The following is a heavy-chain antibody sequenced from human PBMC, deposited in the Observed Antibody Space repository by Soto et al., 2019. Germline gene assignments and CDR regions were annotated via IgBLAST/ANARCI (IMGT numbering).Heavy chain of an antibody. CDR2: ISGSGGST. D-gene: IGHD6-19*01. V-gene: IGHV3-23*01. J-gene: IGHJ6*02. CDR1: GFTFSSYA. Sequence: GGSLRLSCAASGFTFSSYAMSWVRQAPGKGLEWVSAISGSGGSTYYADSVKGRFTISRDNSKNTLYLQMNSLRAEDTAVYYCAKASEPSGSYGMDVWGQGTMVTVSS. CDR3: AKASEPSGSYGMDV.